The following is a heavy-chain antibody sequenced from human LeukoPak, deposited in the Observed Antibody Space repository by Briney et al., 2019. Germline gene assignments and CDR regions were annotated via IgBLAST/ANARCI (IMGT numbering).Heavy chain of an antibody. Sequence: GGSLRLSCAASGFTFSSYSMNWVRQAPGKGLEWVSSISSSSSYKYYADSLKGRFTISRDNAKNSLFLQMNSLRAEDTAVYYCARDSPNDGILWWSIDYWGQGTLVTVSS. V-gene: IGHV3-21*01. CDR2: ISSSSSYK. D-gene: IGHD2-21*01. CDR3: ARDSPNDGILWWSIDY. J-gene: IGHJ4*02. CDR1: GFTFSSYS.